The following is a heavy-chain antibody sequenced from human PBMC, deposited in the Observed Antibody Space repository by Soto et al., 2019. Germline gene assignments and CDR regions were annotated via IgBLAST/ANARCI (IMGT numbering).Heavy chain of an antibody. J-gene: IGHJ3*02. CDR3: ARSSGGAGAYYGSGSSGLFVFDI. D-gene: IGHD3-10*01. CDR1: GGSISSSSYY. Sequence: PSETLSLTCTVSGGSISSSSYYWGWIRQPPGKGLEWIGSIYYSGSTYYNPSLKSRVTISVDTSKNQFSLKLSSVTAADTAVYYCARSSGGAGAYYGSGSSGLFVFDIWGQGTMVTVSS. V-gene: IGHV4-39*01. CDR2: IYYSGST.